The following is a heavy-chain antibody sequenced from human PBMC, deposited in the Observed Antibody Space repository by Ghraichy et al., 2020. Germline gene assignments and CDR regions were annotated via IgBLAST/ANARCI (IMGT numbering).Heavy chain of an antibody. CDR1: GYTFTGYY. Sequence: ASVKVSCKASGYTFTGYYMHWVRQAPGQGLEWMGFINPNNGGTHSAQRFQDRVTMTRDTSITTAYMELNRLRSDDTAVYYCVRGGSFNYDDSGYQTFEIWGQGTMVTVSS. V-gene: IGHV1-2*02. CDR2: INPNNGGT. CDR3: VRGGSFNYDDSGYQTFEI. J-gene: IGHJ3*02. D-gene: IGHD3-22*01.